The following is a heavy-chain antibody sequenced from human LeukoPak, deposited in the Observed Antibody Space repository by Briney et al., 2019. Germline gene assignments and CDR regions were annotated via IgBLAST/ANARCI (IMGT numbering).Heavy chain of an antibody. CDR3: ARADFYGSGSHPPGGFDY. Sequence: GGSLRLSCAASGFTFSDYYMSWIRQAPGKGLEWVAVISYDGSDTYYADSVKGRFTISRDSSKNTLYLQMTSLRAEDTAVYYCARADFYGSGSHPPGGFDYWGQGTLVTVSS. CDR2: ISYDGSDT. V-gene: IGHV3-30*03. CDR1: GFTFSDYY. D-gene: IGHD3-10*01. J-gene: IGHJ4*02.